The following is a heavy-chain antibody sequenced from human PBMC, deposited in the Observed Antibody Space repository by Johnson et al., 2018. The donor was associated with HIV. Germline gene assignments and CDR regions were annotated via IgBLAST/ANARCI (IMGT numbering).Heavy chain of an antibody. CDR3: AKDIYGYDAFDI. CDR1: GFIVSSNY. CDR2: FYHGGCT. J-gene: IGHJ3*02. Sequence: EKLVESGGGVVQPGRSLRLSCAASGFIVSSNYMRWVRQAPGKGLEWVSIFYHGGCTYHADSVKGSFTISRDNSNNTLYLQMNRLRAEDTALYYCAKDIYGYDAFDIWGQGTMVTVSS. D-gene: IGHD5-24*01. V-gene: IGHV3-66*01.